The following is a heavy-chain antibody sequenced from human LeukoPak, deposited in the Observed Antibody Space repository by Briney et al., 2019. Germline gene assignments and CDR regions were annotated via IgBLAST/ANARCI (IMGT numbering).Heavy chain of an antibody. D-gene: IGHD3-10*01. CDR3: AKSVRYGSGSYPNYYYYGMDV. J-gene: IGHJ6*02. V-gene: IGHV3-9*01. CDR1: GFTFDDYA. Sequence: GGSLRLSCAASGFTFDDYAMHWVRQAPGKGLEWVSGISWNSGSIGYADSVKGRFTISRDNAKNSLYLQMNSLRAEDTALYYCAKSVRYGSGSYPNYYYYGMDVWGQGTTVTVSS. CDR2: ISWNSGSI.